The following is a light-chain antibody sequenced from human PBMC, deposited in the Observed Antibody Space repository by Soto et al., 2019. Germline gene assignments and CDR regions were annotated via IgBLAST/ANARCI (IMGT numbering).Light chain of an antibody. CDR2: AAS. CDR3: QQADSFPVT. CDR1: QGVSGW. V-gene: IGKV1-12*01. Sequence: DIPLTQSPSSVSAFVGDRVTITCRASQGVSGWLAWYQQKPGKAPKLLIYAASTLQSGVPSRFSGSGSGTEFTLTINNLQPEDFATYFCQQADSFPVTFGGGTKVEIK. J-gene: IGKJ4*01.